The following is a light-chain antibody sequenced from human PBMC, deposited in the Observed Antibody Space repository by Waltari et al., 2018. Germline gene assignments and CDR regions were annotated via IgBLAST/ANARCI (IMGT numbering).Light chain of an antibody. V-gene: IGKV3-15*01. CDR1: QSVGNN. CDR3: HQYNHWPTFT. CDR2: GAS. Sequence: EIEMTQSPATLSVSPGERVTLPCRASQSVGNNLAWYQQRPGQAPRLLIYGASTRATDISDRFSGSGSGTDFTLTMSALQSEDLAVYYCHQYNHWPTFTFGQGTKLQIE. J-gene: IGKJ2*01.